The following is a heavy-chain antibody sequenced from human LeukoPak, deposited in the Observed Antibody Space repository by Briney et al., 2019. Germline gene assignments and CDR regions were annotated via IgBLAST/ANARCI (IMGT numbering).Heavy chain of an antibody. J-gene: IGHJ5*02. D-gene: IGHD3-3*02. CDR2: INHSGST. CDR1: GGSFSGYY. CDR3: ARDHLAGWFDP. V-gene: IGHV4-34*01. Sequence: SETLPLTCAVYGGSFSGYYWSWIRQPPGKGLEWIGEINHSGSTNYNPSLKSRVTISVDTSKNQFSLKLSSVTAADTAVYYCARDHLAGWFDPWGQGTLVTVSS.